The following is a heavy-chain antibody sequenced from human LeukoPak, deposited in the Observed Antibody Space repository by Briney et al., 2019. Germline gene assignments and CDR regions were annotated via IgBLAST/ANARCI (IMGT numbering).Heavy chain of an antibody. D-gene: IGHD3-22*01. CDR2: ISSSSTYI. CDR3: ATDPKGYYYDSSVVDY. J-gene: IGHJ4*02. Sequence: PGGSLRLSCAASGFTFDDYAMHWVRQAPGKGLEWVSSISSSSTYIYYADSVKGRFTISRDNAKNSLYLQMNSLRAEDTAVYYCATDPKGYYYDSSVVDYWGQGTLVTVSS. V-gene: IGHV3-21*06. CDR1: GFTFDDYA.